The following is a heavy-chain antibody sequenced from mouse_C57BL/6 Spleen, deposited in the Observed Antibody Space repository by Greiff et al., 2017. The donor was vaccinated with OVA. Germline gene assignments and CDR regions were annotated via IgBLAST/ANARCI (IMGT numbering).Heavy chain of an antibody. Sequence: QVQLQQPGAELVMPGASVKLSCKASGYTFTSYWMHWVKQRPGQGLEWIGEIDPSDSYTNYNQKFKGKSTLTVDKSSSTAYMQLSSLTSEDSAVYYCARGDGNYVLYAMDYWGQGTSVTVSS. D-gene: IGHD2-1*01. CDR2: IDPSDSYT. J-gene: IGHJ4*01. CDR1: GYTFTSYW. CDR3: ARGDGNYVLYAMDY. V-gene: IGHV1-69*01.